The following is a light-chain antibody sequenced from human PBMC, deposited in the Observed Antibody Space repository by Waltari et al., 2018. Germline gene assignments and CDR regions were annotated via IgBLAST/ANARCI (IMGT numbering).Light chain of an antibody. V-gene: IGKV3-20*01. Sequence: TQSPGTLSLSPGERATLSCRTSQRISASHLAWYQQKPGQAPRLLIYGTSTRATGIPERFSGSGSGTDFSLTVTSMQPEDFAVYFCQQYGNSPWTFGQGTKVGV. CDR2: GTS. CDR1: QRISASH. J-gene: IGKJ1*01. CDR3: QQYGNSPWT.